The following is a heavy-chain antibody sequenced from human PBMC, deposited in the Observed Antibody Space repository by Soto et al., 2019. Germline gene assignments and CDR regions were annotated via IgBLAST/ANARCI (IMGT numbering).Heavy chain of an antibody. J-gene: IGHJ5*02. D-gene: IGHD3-10*01. Sequence: SETLSLTCTVSGGSISSYYWSWIRQPPGKGLEWIGYIYYSGSTNYNPSLKSRVTISVDTSKNQFSLKASDTAMYYCARNYYGSPMAPWGQGTLVTVSS. CDR3: ARNYYGSPMAP. V-gene: IGHV4-59*12. CDR2: IYYSGST. CDR1: GGSISSYY.